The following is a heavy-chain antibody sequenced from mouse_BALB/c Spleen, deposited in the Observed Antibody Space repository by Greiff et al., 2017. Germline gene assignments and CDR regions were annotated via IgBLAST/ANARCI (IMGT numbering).Heavy chain of an antibody. D-gene: IGHD1-1*01. J-gene: IGHJ3*01. CDR1: GFTFSSYT. CDR2: ISSGGSYT. CDR3: TRDRDYGSSYTLFAY. V-gene: IGHV5-6-4*01. Sequence: EVQRVESGGGLVKPGGSLKLSCAASGFTFSSYTMSWVRQTPEKRLEWVATISSGGSYTYYPDSVKGRFTISRDNAKNTLYLQMSSLKSEDTAMYYCTRDRDYGSSYTLFAYWGQGTLVTVSA.